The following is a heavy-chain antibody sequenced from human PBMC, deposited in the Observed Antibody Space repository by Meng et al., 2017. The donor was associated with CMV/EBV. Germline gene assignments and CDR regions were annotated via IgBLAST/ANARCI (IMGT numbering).Heavy chain of an antibody. CDR1: GFTFSSYW. V-gene: IGHV3-74*01. D-gene: IGHD3-22*01. CDR3: ARGGYYYDSSGYLKG. Sequence: GGSLRLSCAASGFTFSSYWMHWVRQAPGKGLVWVSRINSDGSSTSYADSVQGRFTISRDNAKNTLYLQMNSLRAEDTAVYYGARGGYYYDSSGYLKGWGQGTLVTVSS. J-gene: IGHJ4*02. CDR2: INSDGSST.